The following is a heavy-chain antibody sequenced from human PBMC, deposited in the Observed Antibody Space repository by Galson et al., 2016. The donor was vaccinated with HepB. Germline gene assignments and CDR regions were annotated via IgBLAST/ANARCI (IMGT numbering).Heavy chain of an antibody. CDR2: ITSSSSYI. J-gene: IGHJ3*01. Sequence: SLRLSCAASGFTFNTYNMHWVRQTPGKGLELVSSITSSSSYIYYTDSVKGRFTISRDNAKNSLYLQMNSLRAEDTAIYYCAKDRGDYIWGIYRYTLDAFDVWGQGTLVTVSS. CDR1: GFTFNTYN. D-gene: IGHD3-16*02. V-gene: IGHV3-21*01. CDR3: AKDRGDYIWGIYRYTLDAFDV.